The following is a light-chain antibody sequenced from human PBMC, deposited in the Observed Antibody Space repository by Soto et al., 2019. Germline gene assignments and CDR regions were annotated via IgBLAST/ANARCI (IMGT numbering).Light chain of an antibody. CDR2: EVN. CDR1: SSDVGGYNY. CDR3: SSYAGSNTFVV. Sequence: QSALTQPPSASESPGQSVTISCTGTSSDVGGYNYVSWYQHHPGKAPKLMIYEVNKRPSGVSDRFSGSKSGNTASLTVSGLQAEDEADYYCSSYAGSNTFVVFGGGTKVTVL. J-gene: IGLJ2*01. V-gene: IGLV2-8*01.